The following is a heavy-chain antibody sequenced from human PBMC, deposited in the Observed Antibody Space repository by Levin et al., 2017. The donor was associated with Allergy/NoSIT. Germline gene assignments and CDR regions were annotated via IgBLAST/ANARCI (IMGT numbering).Heavy chain of an antibody. Sequence: GGSLRLSCAASGFTFNSYAMHWVRQAPGKGLEWVAVISFDGSNKYYADSVKGRFTVSRDNSKNTLYLQMNTLRAEDTAVYYCARDSVFFHRLAAAPTGYFEHWGQGTLVTVSS. CDR2: ISFDGSNK. CDR1: GFTFNSYA. CDR3: ARDSVFFHRLAAAPTGYFEH. V-gene: IGHV3-30-3*01. J-gene: IGHJ1*01. D-gene: IGHD6-13*01.